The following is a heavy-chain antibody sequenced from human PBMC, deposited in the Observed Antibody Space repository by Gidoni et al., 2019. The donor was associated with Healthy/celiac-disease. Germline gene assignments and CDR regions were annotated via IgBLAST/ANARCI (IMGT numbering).Heavy chain of an antibody. J-gene: IGHJ5*02. CDR1: GFTFSDYY. D-gene: IGHD3-9*01. CDR2: ISSSGSTI. CDR3: ARDRILRYFDWPDWFDP. V-gene: IGHV3-11*01. Sequence: QVQLVESGGGLVKPGGSLRLSCSASGFTFSDYYMSWIRQAPGKGLEWVSYISSSGSTIYYADAVKGRFTISRDNAKNSLYLQMNSLRAEDTAVYYCARDRILRYFDWPDWFDPWGQGTLVTVSS.